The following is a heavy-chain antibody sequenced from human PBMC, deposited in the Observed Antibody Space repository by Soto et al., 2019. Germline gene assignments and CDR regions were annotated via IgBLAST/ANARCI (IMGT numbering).Heavy chain of an antibody. D-gene: IGHD6-13*01. J-gene: IGHJ4*02. CDR2: ISYDGSSK. V-gene: IGHV3-30-3*01. CDR1: GFTFSDNA. Sequence: SLRLSCAASGFTFSDNAMHWVRQAPGKGPEWVALISYDGSSKYYADFVKGRFSISRDNSESTLYLQMKNLGPEDAAVYYCARSPLAIAVASTFDYWGQGALVTVSS. CDR3: ARSPLAIAVASTFDY.